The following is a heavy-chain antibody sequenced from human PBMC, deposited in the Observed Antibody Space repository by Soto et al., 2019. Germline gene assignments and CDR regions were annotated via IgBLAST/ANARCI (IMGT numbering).Heavy chain of an antibody. D-gene: IGHD4-17*01. Sequence: SETLSLTCIVSGGSITSNSHYWGWIRQPPGKGLESIGSIYYSGSTYYNPSLKSRVTISVDTSKNQFSLKLSSVTAADTAVYYCRVWDGDASFYYYSGMDVWGQGTTVNVSS. CDR3: RVWDGDASFYYYSGMDV. J-gene: IGHJ6*02. CDR1: GGSITSNSHY. V-gene: IGHV4-39*01. CDR2: IYYSGST.